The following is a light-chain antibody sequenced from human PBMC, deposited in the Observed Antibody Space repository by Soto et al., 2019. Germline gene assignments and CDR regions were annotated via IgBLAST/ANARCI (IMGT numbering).Light chain of an antibody. CDR1: SSNIGSKT. V-gene: IGLV1-44*01. J-gene: IGLJ2*01. Sequence: QSVLTQPPSASGTPGQRVSISCSGSSSNIGSKTVNWYQQLPGTAPKLLIYGNSQRPSGVPDRFSGSKSGTSASLAISGLQSEDEADYYCPAWDDSLSRHVVFGGGTQLTVL. CDR2: GNS. CDR3: PAWDDSLSRHVV.